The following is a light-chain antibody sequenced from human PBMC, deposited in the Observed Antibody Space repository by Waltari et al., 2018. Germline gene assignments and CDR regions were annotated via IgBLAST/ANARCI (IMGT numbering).Light chain of an antibody. CDR2: GAS. CDR3: QQYAGSPIT. CDR1: QSVTHNN. V-gene: IGKV3-20*01. Sequence: EIVLTKSPGTLSLSPGERATLSCMATQSVTHNNLAWFKQKDGQPHRLLIYGASSSATGIPGRFSGSGSGTDFTLSISRLEPEDYGVYYCQQYAGSPITFGGGTKVEI. J-gene: IGKJ4*01.